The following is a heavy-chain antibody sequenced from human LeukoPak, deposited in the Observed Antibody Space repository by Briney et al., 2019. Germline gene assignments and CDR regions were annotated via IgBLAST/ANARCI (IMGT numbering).Heavy chain of an antibody. D-gene: IGHD6-19*01. J-gene: IGHJ4*02. V-gene: IGHV3-23*01. CDR3: AKRSAESSGYFDY. Sequence: GGSLRLSCAASGFVFSHYGMNWVRQAPGKGLEWVSGITSRSTTYYADSVKGRFTISRDNSKNMVWLQINSPTAEDTATYYCAKRSAESSGYFDYWGQGTLVTVSS. CDR2: ITSRSTT. CDR1: GFVFSHYG.